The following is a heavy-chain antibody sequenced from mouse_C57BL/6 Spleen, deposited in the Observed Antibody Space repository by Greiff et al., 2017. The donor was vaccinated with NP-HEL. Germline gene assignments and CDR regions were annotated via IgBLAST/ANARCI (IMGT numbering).Heavy chain of an antibody. CDR3: VRGFFAY. CDR2: IRSKSNNYAT. CDR1: GFSFNTYA. Sequence: EVKLVESGGGLVQPKGSLKLSCAASGFSFNTYAMNWVRQAPGKGLEWVARIRSKSNNYATYYADSVKDRFTISREDSESMLYLQMNNLKTEDTAMYYCVRGFFAYWGQGTLVTVSA. V-gene: IGHV10-1*01. J-gene: IGHJ3*01.